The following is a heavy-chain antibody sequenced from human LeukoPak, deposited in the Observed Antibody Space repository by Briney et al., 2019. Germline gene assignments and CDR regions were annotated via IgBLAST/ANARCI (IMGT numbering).Heavy chain of an antibody. CDR3: AQLVRGVMGY. J-gene: IGHJ4*02. D-gene: IGHD3-10*01. V-gene: IGHV4-39*07. CDR1: GGSISSSSYY. Sequence: SETLSLTCTVSGGSISSSSYYWGWIRQPPGKGLEWIGSIYYSGSTYYNPSLKSRVTISVDTSKNQFSLKLSSVTAADTAVYYCAQLVRGVMGYWGQGTLVTVSS. CDR2: IYYSGST.